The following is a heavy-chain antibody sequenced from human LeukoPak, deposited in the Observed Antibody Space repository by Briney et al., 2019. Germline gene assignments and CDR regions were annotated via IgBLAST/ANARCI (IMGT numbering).Heavy chain of an antibody. J-gene: IGHJ4*02. CDR2: IYYSGST. Sequence: PSETLSLTCTVSGGSISSSSYYWGWIRQPPGKGLEWIGSIYYSGSTYYNPSLKSRVTISVDTSKNQFSLKLSSVTAADTAVYYCARPGSSSPWYFDYWGQGALVTVSS. D-gene: IGHD6-6*01. CDR1: GGSISSSSYY. CDR3: ARPGSSSPWYFDY. V-gene: IGHV4-39*01.